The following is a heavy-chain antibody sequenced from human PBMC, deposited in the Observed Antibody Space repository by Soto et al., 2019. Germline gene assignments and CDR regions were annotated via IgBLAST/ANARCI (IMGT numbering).Heavy chain of an antibody. CDR2: INPNSGGT. V-gene: IGHV1-2*02. J-gene: IGHJ6*02. Sequence: ASVKVSCKASGYTFTGYYMHWVRQAPGQGLEWMGWINPNSGGTNYAQKFQGRVTMTRDTSISTAYMELSRLRSDDTAVYYCARDAGYSRSDYYYYYGMDVWGQGTTVTVSS. CDR3: ARDAGYSRSDYYYYYGMDV. D-gene: IGHD5-12*01. CDR1: GYTFTGYY.